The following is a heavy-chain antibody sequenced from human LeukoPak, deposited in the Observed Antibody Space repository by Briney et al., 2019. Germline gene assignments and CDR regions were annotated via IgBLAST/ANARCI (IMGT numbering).Heavy chain of an antibody. CDR1: GFTFNSYS. J-gene: IGHJ4*02. CDR3: TRIGTSGGEFDY. Sequence: PGGSLRLSCAASGFTFNSYSMSWVRQAPGKGLEWVGFIRSKAYGGTPEYAASVKGRFTISRDDSKSIAYLQLNSLKTEDTALYYCTRIGTSGGEFDYWGQGTLVTVSS. CDR2: IRSKAYGGTP. V-gene: IGHV3-49*04. D-gene: IGHD2-2*01.